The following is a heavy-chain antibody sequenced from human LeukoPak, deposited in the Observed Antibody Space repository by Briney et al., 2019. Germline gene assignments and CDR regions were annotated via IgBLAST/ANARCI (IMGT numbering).Heavy chain of an antibody. Sequence: SVKVSCKASGGTFSSYAISWVRQAPGQGLEWMGGIIPIFGTANYAQKFQGRVTITTDESTSTAYMELSSLRSEDTAVYYCAREGTYYDFWSGYYTPPGFDYWGQGTLVTVSS. CDR3: AREGTYYDFWSGYYTPPGFDY. CDR1: GGTFSSYA. J-gene: IGHJ4*02. D-gene: IGHD3-3*01. CDR2: IIPIFGTA. V-gene: IGHV1-69*05.